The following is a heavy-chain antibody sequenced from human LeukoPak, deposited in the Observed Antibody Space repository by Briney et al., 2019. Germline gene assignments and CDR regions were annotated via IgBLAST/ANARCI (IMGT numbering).Heavy chain of an antibody. J-gene: IGHJ4*02. V-gene: IGHV1-2*02. CDR2: INPNSGGT. Sequence: GSVKVSCKASGYTFTAYYMHWVRQAPGQGLEWMGWINPNSGGTNYAQKFQGRVTMTRDTSISTAYMELSRLRSDDTAVYYCARRRSRGVIDYWGQGTLVTVSS. CDR3: ARRRSRGVIDY. CDR1: GYTFTAYY. D-gene: IGHD3-10*01.